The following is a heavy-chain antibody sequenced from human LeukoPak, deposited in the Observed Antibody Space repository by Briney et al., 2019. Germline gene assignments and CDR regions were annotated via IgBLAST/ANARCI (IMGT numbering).Heavy chain of an antibody. D-gene: IGHD3-10*01. Sequence: GGSLRLSCAASGFKFGDYAMHWVRQAPGKGLEWVSGISWNSGVIDYADSVKGRFTISRDNAKNSLFLQMNSLRVEDTALYYCEKAGPRGIYYNLAFEYGGKGTLVPVP. J-gene: IGHJ4*02. CDR3: EKAGPRGIYYNLAFEY. V-gene: IGHV3-9*01. CDR1: GFKFGDYA. CDR2: ISWNSGVI.